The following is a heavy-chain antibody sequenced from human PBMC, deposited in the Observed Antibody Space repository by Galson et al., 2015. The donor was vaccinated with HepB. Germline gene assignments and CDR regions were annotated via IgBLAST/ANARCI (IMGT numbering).Heavy chain of an antibody. CDR2: ISSSGSTT. CDR3: VGDSGQYLVGY. Sequence: SLRLSCAASGFVFSTYNMNWVRQAPGKGLEWVSYISSSGSTTYYADSVKGRFSISRDNAKRSLYLQMKSLRAEDTAVYYCVGDSGQYLVGYWGQGTLVTVSS. V-gene: IGHV3-48*01. CDR1: GFVFSTYN. J-gene: IGHJ4*02. D-gene: IGHD2/OR15-2a*01.